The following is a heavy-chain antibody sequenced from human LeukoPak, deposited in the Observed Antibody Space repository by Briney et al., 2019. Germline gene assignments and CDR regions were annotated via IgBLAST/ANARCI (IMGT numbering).Heavy chain of an antibody. D-gene: IGHD2-21*02. CDR1: GFTFTSYV. J-gene: IGHJ6*02. CDR3: AKKGDNYDYGMDV. CDR2: ISGGGGST. Sequence: GGSLRLSCAASGFTFTSYVMSWVRQAPGKGLEWVSDISGGGGSTYYADSVKGRFTISRDNSKNTLYLQMNSLRAEDAAVYYCAKKGDNYDYGMDVWGQGTTVTVSS. V-gene: IGHV3-23*01.